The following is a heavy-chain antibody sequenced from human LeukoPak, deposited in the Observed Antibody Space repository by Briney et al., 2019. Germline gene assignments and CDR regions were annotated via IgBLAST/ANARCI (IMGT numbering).Heavy chain of an antibody. Sequence: GGSLRLSCAVSGFTFSSYNMNWVRQASGKGLEWVSSISSSSGYIYYAESVKGRFTISRDNAKNSLYLQMNSLRAEDTAVYYCARGGGTTVTTRDNWFDSWGQGTLVTVSS. J-gene: IGHJ5*01. CDR1: GFTFSSYN. CDR3: ARGGGTTVTTRDNWFDS. V-gene: IGHV3-21*01. CDR2: ISSSSGYI. D-gene: IGHD4-17*01.